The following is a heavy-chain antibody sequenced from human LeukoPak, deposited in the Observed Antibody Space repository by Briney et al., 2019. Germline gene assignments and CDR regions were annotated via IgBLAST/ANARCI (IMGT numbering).Heavy chain of an antibody. D-gene: IGHD2-2*01. Sequence: ASVKVSCKASGYSFTSYGISWVRQAPGQGLEWMGWISAYNGNTNYAQKLQGRVTMTTNTSTSTAYMELRSLRSDDTAVYYCAYSCSSTSCPLDYWGQGTLVTVSS. CDR2: ISAYNGNT. CDR1: GYSFTSYG. J-gene: IGHJ4*02. V-gene: IGHV1-18*01. CDR3: AYSCSSTSCPLDY.